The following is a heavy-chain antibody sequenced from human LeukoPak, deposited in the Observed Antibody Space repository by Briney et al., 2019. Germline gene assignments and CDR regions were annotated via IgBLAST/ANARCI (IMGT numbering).Heavy chain of an antibody. CDR1: GFTVSSNY. Sequence: PGGSVRLSCAASGFTVSSNYMSWVRQAPGKGLEWVSVVYPDGTTFCADSVMGRFTISRDNSKNTMYLQMNSLRAEDTAMYYCARDYPSFDYWGQGTLVTGST. CDR2: VYPDGTT. CDR3: ARDYPSFDY. J-gene: IGHJ4*02. V-gene: IGHV3-53*01.